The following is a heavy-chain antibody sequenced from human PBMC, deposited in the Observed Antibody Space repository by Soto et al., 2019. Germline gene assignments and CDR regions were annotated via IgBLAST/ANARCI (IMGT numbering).Heavy chain of an antibody. V-gene: IGHV4-34*01. CDR1: GGSFSGYY. D-gene: IGHD2-15*01. CDR2: INHSGST. J-gene: IGHJ3*02. CDR3: ERDGMVVAALDAFDI. Sequence: SETLSLTCAVYGGSFSGYYWSWIRQPPGKGLEWIGEINHSGSTNYNPSLKSRVTISVDTSKNQFSLKLSSVTAADTAVYYCERDGMVVAALDAFDIWGQGTMVTVSS.